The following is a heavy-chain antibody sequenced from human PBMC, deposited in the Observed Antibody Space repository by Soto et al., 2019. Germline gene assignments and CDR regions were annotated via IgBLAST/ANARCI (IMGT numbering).Heavy chain of an antibody. J-gene: IGHJ4*02. CDR2: TYYNGNA. Sequence: SETLSLTCNVSGGSIDRSDYYWDWLRQPPGKGLEWIGTTYYNGNAYYNPSLRSRVSMSVDTSKNQFSLKLISVTAADTAVYYCARHFVAVVIKGWGYWGQGKLVTVSS. D-gene: IGHD3-10*01. CDR1: GGSIDRSDYY. CDR3: ARHFVAVVIKGWGY. V-gene: IGHV4-39*01.